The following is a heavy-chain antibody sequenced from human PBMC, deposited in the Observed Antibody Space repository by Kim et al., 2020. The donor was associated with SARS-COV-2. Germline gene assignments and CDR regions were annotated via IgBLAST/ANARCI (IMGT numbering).Heavy chain of an antibody. Sequence: GGSLRLSCAASGFTFRNYTMSWVRQAPGKGLEWVAGIIGSGSGTYYGDPVKGRFPISRDNSQSTLYLQMNNLRAEDTAVYYCARHLHVTTVTVFCYFVLWGRGTRVTVS. CDR2: IIGSGSGT. J-gene: IGHJ2*01. CDR3: ARHLHVTTVTVFCYFVL. D-gene: IGHD2-21*02. CDR1: GFTFRNYT. V-gene: IGHV3-23*01.